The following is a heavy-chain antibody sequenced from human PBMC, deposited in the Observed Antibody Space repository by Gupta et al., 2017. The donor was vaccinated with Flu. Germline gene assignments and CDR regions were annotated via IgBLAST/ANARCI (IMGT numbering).Heavy chain of an antibody. V-gene: IGHV2-26*01. J-gene: IGHJ6*02. D-gene: IGHD6-13*01. CDR2: IFSNDEK. CDR3: ARILAAAAPLPTGPLYYYGMDV. CDR1: GFSLSNARMG. Sequence: QVTLKESGPVLVKPTETLTLTCTVSGFSLSNARMGVSWIRQPPGKALEWLAHIFSNDEKSYSTSLKSRLTISKDTSKSQVVLTMTNMDPVDTATYYCARILAAAAPLPTGPLYYYGMDVWGQGTTVTVSS.